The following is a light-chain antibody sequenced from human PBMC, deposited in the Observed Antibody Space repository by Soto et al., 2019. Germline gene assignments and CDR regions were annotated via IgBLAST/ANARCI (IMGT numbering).Light chain of an antibody. V-gene: IGLV3-21*04. Sequence: SYELTQPPSVSVAPGKTARITCGGNNIGSKGVHWYQQKPGQAPVLVIYFDRERPSGIPERVTGSNSGNTATLTISRVEAGDGADYYCQVGDSKGVFGGGTKLTVL. CDR1: NIGSKG. CDR3: QVGDSKGV. J-gene: IGLJ3*02. CDR2: FDR.